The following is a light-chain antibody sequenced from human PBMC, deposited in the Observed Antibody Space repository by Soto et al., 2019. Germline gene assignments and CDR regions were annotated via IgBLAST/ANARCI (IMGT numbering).Light chain of an antibody. V-gene: IGLV1-44*01. CDR3: ASWDDSLNGFVV. CDR1: SANIGRNI. Sequence: QSVLTQPPSASGTPGQRVTIPCSGSSANIGRNIVNWYQQLPGTAPKLLIYSNNQRPSGVPDRFSGSRSGSSASLAISGRQSEDEADYYCASWDDSLNGFVVFGGGTKLTVL. CDR2: SNN. J-gene: IGLJ2*01.